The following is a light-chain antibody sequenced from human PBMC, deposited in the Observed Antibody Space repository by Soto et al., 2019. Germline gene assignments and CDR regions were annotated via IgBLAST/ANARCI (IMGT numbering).Light chain of an antibody. J-gene: IGLJ3*02. V-gene: IGLV2-14*01. Sequence: QSVLTQPASVSGSPGQSITISCTGTTSDVGSHNLVSWYQQLPGKAPKLLIYEVTNRPSGTSNRFSGSKSGNTASLTISGLQAEDEADYYCSSFTNSILVFGGGTKVTVL. CDR3: SSFTNSILV. CDR1: TSDVGSHNL. CDR2: EVT.